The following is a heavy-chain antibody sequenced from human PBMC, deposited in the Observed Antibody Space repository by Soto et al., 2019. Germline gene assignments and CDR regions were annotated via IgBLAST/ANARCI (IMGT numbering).Heavy chain of an antibody. CDR3: VRDHLWAFDN. Sequence: GGSLRLSCVASGFTFSSYSINWIRQAPGKGPEWVSWISPAGNSVDYTDSVKGRLTISRDNAENSLYLEMNSLRDEDTAVYYCVRDHLWAFDNWGQGTLVTVSS. CDR2: ISPAGNSV. V-gene: IGHV3-48*02. D-gene: IGHD7-27*01. CDR1: GFTFSSYS. J-gene: IGHJ4*02.